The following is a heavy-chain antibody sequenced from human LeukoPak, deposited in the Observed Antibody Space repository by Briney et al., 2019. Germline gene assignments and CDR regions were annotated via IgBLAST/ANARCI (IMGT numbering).Heavy chain of an antibody. CDR2: MNPNSGNT. CDR3: ARGGLFYDYVWGSVSGSYGMDV. Sequence: ASVRVSCKASGYTFTNYDINWVRQATGQGLEWMGWMNPNSGNTGYAQKFQGRVTMTRNTSISTAYMELSSLRSEDTAVYYCARGGLFYDYVWGSVSGSYGMDVWGQGTTVTVSS. J-gene: IGHJ6*02. D-gene: IGHD3-16*01. CDR1: GYTFTNYD. V-gene: IGHV1-8*01.